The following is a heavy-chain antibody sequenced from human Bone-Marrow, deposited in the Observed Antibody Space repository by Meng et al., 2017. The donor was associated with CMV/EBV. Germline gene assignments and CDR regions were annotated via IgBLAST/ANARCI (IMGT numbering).Heavy chain of an antibody. Sequence: FTVSSYGMSWVRQAPGKGLEWISSVSGAGGSTYYADSVKGRFTISRDNSRNTLYLQMNSLRAEDTAVYYCAKGGRPGLAIFKHYFDHWGQGTLVTVSS. D-gene: IGHD3-9*01. V-gene: IGHV3-23*01. CDR1: FTVSSYG. CDR2: VSGAGGST. J-gene: IGHJ4*02. CDR3: AKGGRPGLAIFKHYFDH.